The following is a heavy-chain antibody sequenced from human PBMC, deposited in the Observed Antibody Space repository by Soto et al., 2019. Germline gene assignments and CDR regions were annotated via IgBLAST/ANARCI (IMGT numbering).Heavy chain of an antibody. CDR2: ISGSGDRT. J-gene: IGHJ6*02. D-gene: IGHD1-26*01. Sequence: GGSLRLSCEASGFTISECSMNWVRQAPGKGLEWVSVISGSGDRTYYADSVKGRFTISRDNSKNTLYLQMNSLRAEDTAVYYCASGRGRYFYYGMDVWGQGTTVTVSS. CDR3: ASGRGRYFYYGMDV. CDR1: GFTISECS. V-gene: IGHV3-23*01.